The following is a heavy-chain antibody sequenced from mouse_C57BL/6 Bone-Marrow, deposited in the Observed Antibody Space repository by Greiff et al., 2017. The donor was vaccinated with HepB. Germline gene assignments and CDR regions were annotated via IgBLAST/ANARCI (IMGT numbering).Heavy chain of an antibody. CDR2: INPNYGTT. CDR3: ATTVVADFDY. Sequence: VHVKQSGPELVKPGASVKISCKASGYSFTDYNMNWVKQSNGKSLEWIGVINPNYGTTSYNQKFKGKATFTVDQSSSTAYMKLNSLTSEYSAVYYCATTVVADFDYWGQGTTLTVSS. D-gene: IGHD1-1*01. CDR1: GYSFTDYN. J-gene: IGHJ2*01. V-gene: IGHV1-39*01.